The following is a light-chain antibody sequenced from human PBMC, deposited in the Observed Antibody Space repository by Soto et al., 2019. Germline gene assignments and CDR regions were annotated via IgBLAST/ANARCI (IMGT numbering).Light chain of an antibody. CDR2: GAS. J-gene: IGKJ1*01. Sequence: DIQMTQSPSSLSESVGDRVTITCRASQYVDTYLNWYQQQPGKAPKLLIYGASSLQSGVPSRFSGIGSGTDFTLTISSLQPEDSATYYCQQSYRTPRSFGQGTKVEVK. CDR1: QYVDTY. CDR3: QQSYRTPRS. V-gene: IGKV1-39*01.